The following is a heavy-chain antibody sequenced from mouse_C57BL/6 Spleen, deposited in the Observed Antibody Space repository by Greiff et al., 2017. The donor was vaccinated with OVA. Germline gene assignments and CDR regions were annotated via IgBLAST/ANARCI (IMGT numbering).Heavy chain of an antibody. CDR1: GYTFPDYN. CDR2: INPNNGGT. J-gene: IGHJ4*01. D-gene: IGHD2-4*01. Sequence: VQLQQSGPELVKPGASVKMSCKASGYTFPDYNMHWVKQSHGKSLEWIGYINPNNGGTSYNQKFKGKATLTVNKSSSTAYMELRSLTSEDSAVYYCARTADYDVGFYAMDYWGQGTSVTVSS. CDR3: ARTADYDVGFYAMDY. V-gene: IGHV1-22*01.